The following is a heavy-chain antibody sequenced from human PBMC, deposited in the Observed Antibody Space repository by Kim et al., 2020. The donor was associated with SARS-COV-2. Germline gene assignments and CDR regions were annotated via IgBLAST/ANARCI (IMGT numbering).Heavy chain of an antibody. Sequence: ASVKVSCKASGYTFTSYAMHWVRQAPGQRLEWMGWINAGNGNTKYSQKFQGRVTITRDTSASTAYMELSSLRSEDTAVYYCARAVWGRAVAGKGGLGYYYMDAWGKGTPVTVSS. CDR3: ARAVWGRAVAGKGGLGYYYMDA. CDR2: INAGNGNT. CDR1: GYTFTSYA. J-gene: IGHJ6*03. V-gene: IGHV1-3*01. D-gene: IGHD6-19*01.